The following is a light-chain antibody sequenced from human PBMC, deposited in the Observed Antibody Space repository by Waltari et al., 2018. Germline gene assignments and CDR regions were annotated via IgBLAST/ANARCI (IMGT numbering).Light chain of an antibody. V-gene: IGKV1-33*01. Sequence: DIQMTPSPSSLSASVGDRVTITFQASQDISNYLNWYQQKPGKAPKLLIYDASNLETGVPSRFSGSGSGTDFTFTISSLQPEDIATYYCQQYDNLPLTFGGGTKVEIK. CDR1: QDISNY. CDR3: QQYDNLPLT. CDR2: DAS. J-gene: IGKJ4*01.